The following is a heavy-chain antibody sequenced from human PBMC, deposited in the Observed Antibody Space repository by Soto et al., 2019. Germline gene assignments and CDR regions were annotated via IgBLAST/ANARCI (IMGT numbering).Heavy chain of an antibody. CDR3: RVWIGELSTDY. J-gene: IGHJ4*02. V-gene: IGHV3-74*01. Sequence: GGSLRLSCAASGFTVSNNHIPWVRLTPGKGREWVSRITSDGTSTSYADSVKGRFTISRDNAKNTFYLQMNSLGAEDTALYYCRVWIGELSTDYWGQGTLVTVSS. CDR1: GFTVSNNH. CDR2: ITSDGTST. D-gene: IGHD3-10*01.